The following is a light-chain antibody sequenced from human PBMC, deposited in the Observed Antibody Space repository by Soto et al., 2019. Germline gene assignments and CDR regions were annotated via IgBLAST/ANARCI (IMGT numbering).Light chain of an antibody. Sequence: EIVLTQSPGTLSLSPGQRATLSCRASQSLSSSFLAWYQQKPGQAPRLIIYGASSRAAGIPDRFSGSGSGTDFTLTISSLEPEDFAVYYCHHFATTRSLGQGTKVDIK. J-gene: IGKJ1*01. CDR2: GAS. CDR3: HHFATTRS. CDR1: QSLSSSF. V-gene: IGKV3-20*01.